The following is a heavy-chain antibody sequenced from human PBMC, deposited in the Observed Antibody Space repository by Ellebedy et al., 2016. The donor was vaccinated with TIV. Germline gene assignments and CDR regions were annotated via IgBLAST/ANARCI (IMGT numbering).Heavy chain of an antibody. D-gene: IGHD3-3*01. V-gene: IGHV3-48*02. J-gene: IGHJ6*02. CDR3: ARYGRFGMDPHYYGMDV. CDR2: ISISAGII. CDR1: GFTFSNYS. Sequence: GESLKISCAASGFTFSNYSMNWVRQAPGKGLEWVSYISISAGIIYYAHSVKGRFTISRDNALYLQMNSLRDEDTAVYYCARYGRFGMDPHYYGMDVWGQGTTVIVSS.